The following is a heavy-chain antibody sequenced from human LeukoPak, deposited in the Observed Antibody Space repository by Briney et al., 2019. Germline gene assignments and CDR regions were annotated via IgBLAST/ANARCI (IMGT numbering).Heavy chain of an antibody. D-gene: IGHD6-13*01. Sequence: PSETLSLTCTVSGGSISTYYWNWIRQPPGKGLEWIGYIYYSGSTNYNPSLKSRVTISVDTSKNQFSLKLNFVTAADTAAYYCARSGGYSSSWSLWGQGTLVTVSS. J-gene: IGHJ4*02. V-gene: IGHV4-59*01. CDR2: IYYSGST. CDR3: ARSGGYSSSWSL. CDR1: GGSISTYY.